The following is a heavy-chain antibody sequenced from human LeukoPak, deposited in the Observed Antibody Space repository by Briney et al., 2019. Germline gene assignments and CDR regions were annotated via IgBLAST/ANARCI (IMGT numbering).Heavy chain of an antibody. J-gene: IGHJ4*02. D-gene: IGHD4-17*01. CDR1: GFTFSSYS. CDR3: VRGDYGDYTLFDY. CDR2: ISSSSSYI. Sequence: GGSLRLSCAASGFTFSSYSMNWVRQAPGKGLEWVSSISSSSSYIYYADSVKGRFTISRDNAKNSLYLQMHSLRAEDTAVYYCVRGDYGDYTLFDYWGQGTLVTVSS. V-gene: IGHV3-21*01.